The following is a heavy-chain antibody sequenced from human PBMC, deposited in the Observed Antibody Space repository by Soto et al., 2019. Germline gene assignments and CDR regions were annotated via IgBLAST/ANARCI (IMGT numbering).Heavy chain of an antibody. CDR1: GYTFTSYD. CDR3: SRWPDGYYYYGMDV. Sequence: QVQLVQSGAEVKKPGASVTVSCKASGYTFTSYDINWVRQATGQGLEWMGWMNPNSGNTGYAQKFQGRVTMTRNTSISTAYMELSSLRPEDAAVYYCSRWPDGYYYYGMDVWGQGTTVTVSS. V-gene: IGHV1-8*01. J-gene: IGHJ6*02. CDR2: MNPNSGNT.